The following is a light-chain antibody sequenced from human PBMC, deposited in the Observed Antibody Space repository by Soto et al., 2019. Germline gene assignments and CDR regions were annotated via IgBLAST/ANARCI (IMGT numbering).Light chain of an antibody. CDR1: SSDVDFYTY. V-gene: IGLV2-14*01. CDR2: GVT. CDR3: TSYTRSNTWV. Sequence: QSALTQPASVSGSPGQSITISCTGTSSDVDFYTYVSWYQHHPDKAPKLMVYGVTNRPSGVSNRFSGSKSGNMASLTISGLRAEDEADYYCTSYTRSNTWVFGGGTKLTVL. J-gene: IGLJ3*02.